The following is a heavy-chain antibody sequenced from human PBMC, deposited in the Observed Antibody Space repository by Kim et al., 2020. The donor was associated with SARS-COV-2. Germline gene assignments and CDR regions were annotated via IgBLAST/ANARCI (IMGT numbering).Heavy chain of an antibody. Sequence: DSVKRRLTISRDNAKNSLYLQMNSLIAEDTALYYCAKGWHLVPDPWVDPWGQGTLVTVSS. V-gene: IGHV3-9*01. CDR3: AKGWHLVPDPWVDP. J-gene: IGHJ5*02. D-gene: IGHD6-6*01.